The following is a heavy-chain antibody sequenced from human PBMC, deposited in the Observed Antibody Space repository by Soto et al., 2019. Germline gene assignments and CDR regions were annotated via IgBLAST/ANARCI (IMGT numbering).Heavy chain of an antibody. J-gene: IGHJ4*02. D-gene: IGHD5-12*01. CDR2: IYYSGST. Sequence: SETLSLTCTVSGGSVSSGSYYWSWIRQPPGKGLEWIGYIYYSGSTNYNPSLKSRVTISVDTSKNQFSLKLSSVTAADTAVYYCARDRLSTTTPPRHYFDYWGQGTLVTVS. CDR3: ARDRLSTTTPPRHYFDY. V-gene: IGHV4-61*01. CDR1: GGSVSSGSYY.